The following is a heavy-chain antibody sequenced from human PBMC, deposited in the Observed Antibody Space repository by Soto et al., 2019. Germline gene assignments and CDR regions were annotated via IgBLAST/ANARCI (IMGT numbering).Heavy chain of an antibody. J-gene: IGHJ6*02. Sequence: QVQLVQSGAEVKKPGASVKVSCKASGYTFTNYYIHWVRQAPRQGLEWMGIINPSGGSTSYAQKSQGRVTMPSDTSTSTVYMELSSLRSEDTAVYYCARGDGRGSSGFYYYYGMDVWGHGTTVTVSS. D-gene: IGHD6-25*01. CDR2: INPSGGST. CDR3: ARGDGRGSSGFYYYYGMDV. CDR1: GYTFTNYY. V-gene: IGHV1-46*01.